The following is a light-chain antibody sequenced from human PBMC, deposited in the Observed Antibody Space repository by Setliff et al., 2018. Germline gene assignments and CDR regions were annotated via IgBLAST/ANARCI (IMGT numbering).Light chain of an antibody. Sequence: QSVLTQPASVSGSPGQSIAISCTGTSSDVGSYDLVSWYQQFPGKAPKLMIYQVYKRPSGVSHRFSGSKSGNTASLTISGLQAEDEADYYCCSNTLSNTLIFGGGTQLTVL. CDR1: SSDVGSYDL. CDR2: QVY. CDR3: CSNTLSNTLI. J-gene: IGLJ2*01. V-gene: IGLV2-23*02.